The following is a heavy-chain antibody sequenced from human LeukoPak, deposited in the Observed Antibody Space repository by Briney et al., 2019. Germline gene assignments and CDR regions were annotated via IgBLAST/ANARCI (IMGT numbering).Heavy chain of an antibody. V-gene: IGHV1-18*01. CDR3: ARLKVAYCGGDCYYFGY. Sequence: ASVKVSCKVSGYTLTELSMHWVRQAPGQGLEWMGWISAYNGNTNYAQKLQGRVTMTTDTSTSTAYMELRSLRSDDTAVYYCARLKVAYCGGDCYYFGYWGQGTLVTVSS. D-gene: IGHD2-21*02. J-gene: IGHJ4*02. CDR1: GYTLTELS. CDR2: ISAYNGNT.